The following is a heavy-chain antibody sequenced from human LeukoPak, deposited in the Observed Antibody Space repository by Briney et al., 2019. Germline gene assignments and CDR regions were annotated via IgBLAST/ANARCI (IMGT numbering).Heavy chain of an antibody. CDR1: GFTFSSYA. Sequence: GGSLRLSCAASGFTFSSYAMHWVRQAPGKGLEWVAVISYDGSNKYYADSVKGRFTISRDNSKNTLYLQMNSLRAEDTAVYYCARDFSEGSYPTGWGQGTLVTVSS. CDR3: ARDFSEGSYPTG. D-gene: IGHD1-14*01. J-gene: IGHJ4*02. V-gene: IGHV3-30-3*01. CDR2: ISYDGSNK.